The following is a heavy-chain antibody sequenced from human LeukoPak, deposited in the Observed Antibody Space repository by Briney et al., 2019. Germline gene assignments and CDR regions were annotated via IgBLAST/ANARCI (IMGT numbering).Heavy chain of an antibody. CDR2: IYYSGTT. CDR1: GGSIISSYY. Sequence: SETLSLTCTVSGGSIISSYYWSWIRQPPGKGLEWIGYIYYSGTTNYNPSLKSRVTMSVDTSKNQFSLKLSSVTAADTAVYLCARVGIKHYYNRMGWAFDTWGQGTLVAVSP. CDR3: ARVGIKHYYNRMGWAFDT. J-gene: IGHJ3*02. V-gene: IGHV4-59*01. D-gene: IGHD3-22*01.